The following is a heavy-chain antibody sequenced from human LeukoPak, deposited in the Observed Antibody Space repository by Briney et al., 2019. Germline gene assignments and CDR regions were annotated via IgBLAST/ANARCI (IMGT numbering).Heavy chain of an antibody. V-gene: IGHV4-4*07. CDR2: IYTSGST. CDR1: GGSISSYY. J-gene: IGHJ4*02. D-gene: IGHD4-17*01. CDR3: AAATVTRGTFDY. Sequence: KASETLSLTCTVSGGSISSYYWSWIRQPAGKGLEWIGRIYTSGSTNYNPSLKSRVTISVDKSKNQFSLKLSSVTAADTAVYYCAAATVTRGTFDYWGQGTLVPVSS.